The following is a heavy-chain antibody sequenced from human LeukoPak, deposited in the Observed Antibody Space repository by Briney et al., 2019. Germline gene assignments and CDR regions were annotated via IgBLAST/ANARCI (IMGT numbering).Heavy chain of an antibody. D-gene: IGHD3-3*01. CDR1: GFTFSSYS. V-gene: IGHV3-48*01. Sequence: GGSLRLSCAASGFTFSSYSMNWVRQAPGKGLEWVSYISSSSTIYYADSVKGRFTISRDNAKNSLYLQMNSLRAEDTAVYYCARDGPLRFLEPIDAFDIWGQGTMVTVSS. CDR2: ISSSSTI. J-gene: IGHJ3*02. CDR3: ARDGPLRFLEPIDAFDI.